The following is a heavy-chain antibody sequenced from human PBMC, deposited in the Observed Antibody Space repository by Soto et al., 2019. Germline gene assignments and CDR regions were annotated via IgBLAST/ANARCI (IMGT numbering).Heavy chain of an antibody. J-gene: IGHJ3*02. D-gene: IGHD4-17*01. CDR2: IYWDDDK. V-gene: IGHV2-5*02. CDR1: GFSLSTSGVG. CDR3: AHFGTTVTSDDAFDI. Sequence: QITLKESGPTLVKPTQTLTLTCTFSGFSLSTSGVGVGWIRQPPGKALEWLALIYWDDDKRYSPSLKSRLTITKDTSKNQVVLTMTSMDPVDTATYYCAHFGTTVTSDDAFDIWGQGTMVTVSS.